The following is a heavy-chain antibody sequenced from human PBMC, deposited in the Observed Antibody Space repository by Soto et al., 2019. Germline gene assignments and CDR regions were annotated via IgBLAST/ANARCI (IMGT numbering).Heavy chain of an antibody. CDR2: INPNSGGT. V-gene: IGHV1-2*04. CDR1: GYTFTGYY. CDR3: ARDFKDYSGSYPYYYYYMDV. D-gene: IGHD1-26*01. J-gene: IGHJ6*03. Sequence: ASVKVSCKASGYTFTGYYMHWVRQAPGQGLEWMGWINPNSGGTNYAQKFQGWVTMTRDTSISTAYMELSRLRSDDMAVYYCARDFKDYSGSYPYYYYYMDVWGKGTTVTVSS.